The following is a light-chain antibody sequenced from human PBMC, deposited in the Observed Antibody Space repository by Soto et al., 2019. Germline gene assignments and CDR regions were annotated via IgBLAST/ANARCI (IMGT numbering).Light chain of an antibody. J-gene: IGKJ3*01. CDR1: QIINTR. Sequence: DIQMTQSPSSLSASVGDRVTITCRASQIINTRLAWYQQKPGKAPKLLIYRASNLLSGVPSSFSGSGSGTEFPLTISSLQPDDFSIKYCLQYETYSGTFGPGTKVDL. V-gene: IGKV1-5*03. CDR2: RAS. CDR3: LQYETYSGT.